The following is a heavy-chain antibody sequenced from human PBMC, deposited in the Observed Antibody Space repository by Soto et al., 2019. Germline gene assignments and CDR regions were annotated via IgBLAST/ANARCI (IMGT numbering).Heavy chain of an antibody. CDR1: GGSISSSDFY. V-gene: IGHV4-39*01. J-gene: IGHJ5*02. CDR3: AVVASTGNWLDP. CDR2: MYYSANT. Sequence: QLQLQESGPGLVKPSETLSLTCTVSGGSISSSDFYWGWLRQTPGKGLEFIGSMYYSANTYYNPSLKSRLTISVDTSKNHFTLKLISVTAAATAVYYFAVVASTGNWLDPWCAGALVTVSS. D-gene: IGHD2-15*01.